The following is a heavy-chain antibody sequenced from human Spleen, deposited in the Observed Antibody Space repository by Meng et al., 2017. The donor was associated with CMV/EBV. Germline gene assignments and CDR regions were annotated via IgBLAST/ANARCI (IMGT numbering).Heavy chain of an antibody. Sequence: SVKVSCKASGDIFNSYTFSWVRQAPGQGLEWMGRIIPILDIANYAQKLQDRLTITADTSTNTVYMELSSLRSEDTARYYCARMYCGTSTCRPTNWFDPWGQGTLVTVSS. D-gene: IGHD2-21*01. V-gene: IGHV1-69*02. J-gene: IGHJ5*02. CDR3: ARMYCGTSTCRPTNWFDP. CDR1: GDIFNSYT. CDR2: IIPILDIA.